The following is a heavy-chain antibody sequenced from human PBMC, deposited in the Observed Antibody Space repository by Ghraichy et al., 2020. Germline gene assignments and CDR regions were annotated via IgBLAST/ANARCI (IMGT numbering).Heavy chain of an antibody. V-gene: IGHV4-59*01. Sequence: GSLRLSCTVSGDSISNYYWSWIRQPPGKELEWIGCIYYSGSTKYNPSLQSRVTISVDTSKNQFSLKLSSVTAADTAVYYCARGGTSSAIPGDYYYYGMDVWAQGTTVTVSS. CDR3: ARGGTSSAIPGDYYYYGMDV. J-gene: IGHJ6*02. CDR1: GDSISNYY. D-gene: IGHD2-2*01. CDR2: IYYSGST.